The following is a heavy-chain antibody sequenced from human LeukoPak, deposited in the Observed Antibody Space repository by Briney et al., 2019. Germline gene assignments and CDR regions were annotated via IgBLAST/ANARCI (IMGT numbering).Heavy chain of an antibody. CDR1: GFTFSNAW. CDR2: IKSKTDGGTT. CDR3: HWYSSGWYFLDY. D-gene: IGHD6-19*01. V-gene: IGHV3-15*01. J-gene: IGHJ4*02. Sequence: KPGRSLRLSCAASGFTFSNAWMSWVRQAPGKGLEWVGRIKSKTDGGTTDYAAPVKGRFTISRDDSKNTLYLQMNSLKTEDTAVYYCHWYSSGWYFLDYWGQGTLVTVSS.